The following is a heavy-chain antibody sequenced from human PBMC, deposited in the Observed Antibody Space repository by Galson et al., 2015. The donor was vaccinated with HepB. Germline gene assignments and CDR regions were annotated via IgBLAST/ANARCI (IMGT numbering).Heavy chain of an antibody. CDR3: AKTGDTSGYYYAHAFDI. Sequence: SLRLSCAASGFTFSSYAMTWVRQAPGKELEWVSTISGSGGSTYYADSVKGRFTISRDNSKNTLYLQMNSLRAEDTAVYYCAKTGDTSGYYYAHAFDIWGQGTMVTVSS. CDR2: ISGSGGST. V-gene: IGHV3-23*01. D-gene: IGHD3-22*01. CDR1: GFTFSSYA. J-gene: IGHJ3*02.